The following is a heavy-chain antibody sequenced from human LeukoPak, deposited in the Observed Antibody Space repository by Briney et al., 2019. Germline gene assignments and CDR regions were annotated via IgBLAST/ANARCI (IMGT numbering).Heavy chain of an antibody. V-gene: IGHV3-74*01. CDR1: GFTFSNYW. CDR2: INKDGSIT. Sequence: GGSLRLSCVASGFTFSNYWMHWVRQVPGKGPEWVSRINKDGSITNFADSVKGRFTISRDNAKNTVYLQMNSLRAEDTAVYYCAREYCSGGSCYPDYWGQGTLVTVSS. D-gene: IGHD2-15*01. CDR3: AREYCSGGSCYPDY. J-gene: IGHJ4*02.